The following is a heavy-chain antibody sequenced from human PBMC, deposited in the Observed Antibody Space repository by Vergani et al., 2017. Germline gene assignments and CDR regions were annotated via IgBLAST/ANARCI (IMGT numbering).Heavy chain of an antibody. CDR2: ISSSSSNM. D-gene: IGHD3-22*01. CDR1: GFSFSNYN. J-gene: IGHJ6*03. V-gene: IGHV3-21*01. CDR3: ARHPIYYDSSGYEFGSYYYFYYMDV. Sequence: DVQLVESGGGLVRPGGSLRLSCAGSGFSFSNYNMEWVRQAPGKGLEWVSSISSSSSNMYYSDSLKGRFTISRDNAKNSLFLQMNSLRAEDAAVYYCARHPIYYDSSGYEFGSYYYFYYMDVWGKGTTVTVSS.